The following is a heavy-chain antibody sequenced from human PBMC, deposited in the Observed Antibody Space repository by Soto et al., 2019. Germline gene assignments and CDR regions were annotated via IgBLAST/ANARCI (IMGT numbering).Heavy chain of an antibody. CDR3: ARHMSLSMYTSTWYVDY. V-gene: IGHV5-10-1*01. CDR1: GYSFTTYW. D-gene: IGHD6-13*01. CDR2: IDPSDSYI. Sequence: GESLKISCKGSGYSFTTYWITWVRQMPGKGLEWMGRIDPSDSYINYSPSFQGHVTISTDKSISTAYLQWSSLKASDTAIYFCARHMSLSMYTSTWYVDYWGQGTLVTVS. J-gene: IGHJ4*02.